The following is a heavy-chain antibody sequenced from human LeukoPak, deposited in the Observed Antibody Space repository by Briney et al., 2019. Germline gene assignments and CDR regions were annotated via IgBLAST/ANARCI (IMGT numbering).Heavy chain of an antibody. J-gene: IGHJ4*02. Sequence: GGSLRLSCAASGFTVTGNDMNWVRQAPGKGLEWVSLIYAGGGGSAYYADSVRGRFTGSRDDSKNTLDLQMNSLKPDDTAIYYCLRQGVGSPPRWGQGTLVTVS. CDR3: LRQGVGSPPR. D-gene: IGHD1-26*01. CDR1: GFTVTGND. CDR2: IYAGGGGSA. V-gene: IGHV3-53*05.